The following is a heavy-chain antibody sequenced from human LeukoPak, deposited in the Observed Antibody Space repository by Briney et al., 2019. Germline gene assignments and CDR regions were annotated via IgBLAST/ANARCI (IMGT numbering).Heavy chain of an antibody. D-gene: IGHD2-21*01. CDR1: GGSISSSSYY. CDR2: IYYSGST. V-gene: IGHV4-39*07. CDR3: AGTPSIRDWADYYYYMDV. J-gene: IGHJ6*03. Sequence: SETLSLTCTVSGGSISSSSYYWGWIRQPPGKGLEWIGSIYYSGSTYYNPSLKSRVTISVDTSKNQFSLKLSSVTAADTAVYYCAGTPSIRDWADYYYYMDVWGKGTTVTISS.